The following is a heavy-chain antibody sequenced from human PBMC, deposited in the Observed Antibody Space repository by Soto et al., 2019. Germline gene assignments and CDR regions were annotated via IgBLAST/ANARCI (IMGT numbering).Heavy chain of an antibody. V-gene: IGHV1-69*06. CDR1: GGTFSSYA. CDR3: ERVGGTVVTPHRCYFQH. D-gene: IGHD2-21*02. CDR2: IIPIFGTA. J-gene: IGHJ1*01. Sequence: GASVKVSCKASGGTFSSYAISWVRQAPGQGLEWMGGIIPIFGTANYAQKFQGRVTITADKSTSTAYMELSSLRSEETAVYYCERVGGTVVTPHRCYFQHWGQGTLVTVSS.